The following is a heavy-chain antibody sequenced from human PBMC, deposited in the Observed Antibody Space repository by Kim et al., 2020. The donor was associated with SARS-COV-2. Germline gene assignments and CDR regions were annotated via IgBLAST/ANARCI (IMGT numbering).Heavy chain of an antibody. Sequence: SETLSLTCTVSGGSISSYYWSWIRQPPGKGLEWIGYIYYSGSTNYNPSLKSRVTISVDTSKNQFSLKLSSVTAADTAMYYCARDYGDYGGNNWFDPWGQGTLVTVSS. J-gene: IGHJ5*02. V-gene: IGHV4-59*01. D-gene: IGHD4-17*01. CDR1: GGSISSYY. CDR2: IYYSGST. CDR3: ARDYGDYGGNNWFDP.